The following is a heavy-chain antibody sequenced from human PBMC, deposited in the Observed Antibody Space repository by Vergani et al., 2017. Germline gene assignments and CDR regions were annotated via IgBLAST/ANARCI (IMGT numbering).Heavy chain of an antibody. V-gene: IGHV3-30-3*01. CDR3: ARGGKGIIMVVPSTHL. J-gene: IGHJ4*02. D-gene: IGHD2-15*01. CDR1: GFALNRHA. CDR2: ISYDGTEK. Sequence: VQLVESGGGLVKPGGSLRLSCVVSGFALNRHAMYWVRQAPGKGLEWVGVISYDGTEKKYADSVNGRFTISRDNSKKMMSLQMNSLRVEDTAVYYCARGGKGIIMVVPSTHLWGQGTQVSVS.